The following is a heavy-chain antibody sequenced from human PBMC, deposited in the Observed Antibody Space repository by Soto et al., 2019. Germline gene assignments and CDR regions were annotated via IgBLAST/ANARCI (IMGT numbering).Heavy chain of an antibody. V-gene: IGHV4-31*03. J-gene: IGHJ5*02. CDR3: ARVYLGGRTVDNWFDP. D-gene: IGHD6-19*01. CDR2: IYYSGST. CDR1: GGSISSGGYY. Sequence: TSETLSLTCTVSGGSISSGGYYWSWIRQHPGKGLEWIGYIYYSGSTYYNPSLKSRVTISVDTSKNQFSLKLSSVTAADTAVYYCARVYLGGRTVDNWFDPWGQGTLVTVSS.